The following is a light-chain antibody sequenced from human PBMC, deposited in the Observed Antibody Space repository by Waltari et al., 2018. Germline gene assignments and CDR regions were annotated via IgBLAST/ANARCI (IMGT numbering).Light chain of an antibody. J-gene: IGKJ5*01. CDR2: KAS. CDR1: QSISSW. V-gene: IGKV1-5*03. Sequence: DIQMTQSPSTSSASVGDRVTITCRASQSISSWLAWYQQKPGKAPKLLIYKASSLESGVPSRFSGSGSGTEFTLTISSLQPDDFATYYCQQYNSQITFGQGTRLEIK. CDR3: QQYNSQIT.